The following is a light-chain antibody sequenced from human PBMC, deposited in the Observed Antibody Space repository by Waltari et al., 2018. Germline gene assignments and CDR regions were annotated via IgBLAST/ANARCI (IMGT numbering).Light chain of an antibody. J-gene: IGLJ2*01. V-gene: IGLV2-14*01. CDR3: SSFTTSSIL. CDR1: SSDLGAYNS. CDR2: EVT. Sequence: QSALTQPASVSGSPGQSITISCTGTSSDLGAYNSVTWYQQHPGKAPKLIIYEVTNRPLGFSTRVSGSKSGNTASLTISGLQAEDEADYYCSSFTTSSILFGGGTKLAVL.